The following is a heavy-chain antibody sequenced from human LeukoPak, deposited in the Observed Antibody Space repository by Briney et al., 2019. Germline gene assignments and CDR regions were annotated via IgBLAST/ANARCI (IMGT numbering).Heavy chain of an antibody. CDR1: GFTFSTYA. J-gene: IGHJ4*02. D-gene: IGHD3-22*01. V-gene: IGHV3-23*01. CDR3: AKDRPNYHESNGHYYRPNGDY. CDR2: ISSSGDRT. Sequence: GGSLRLSCAASGFTFSTYAMSWVRQAPGKGLEWVSSISSSGDRTFYADSVKDRFTISRDNSENTSYLQMSRLRAEDTAVYYCAKDRPNYHESNGHYYRPNGDYWGRGTLVTVSS.